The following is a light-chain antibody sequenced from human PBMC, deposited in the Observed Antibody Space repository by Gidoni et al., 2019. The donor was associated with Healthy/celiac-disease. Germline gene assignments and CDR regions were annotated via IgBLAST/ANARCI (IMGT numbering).Light chain of an antibody. CDR1: SLRSYY. CDR3: NSRDSSGNLWV. CDR2: GKN. V-gene: IGLV3-19*01. J-gene: IGLJ3*02. Sequence: SSDLPQAPAVSVALGQTVRITCQGDSLRSYYASWYQQKPGQAPVLVIYGKNNRPSGIPDRFSGSSSGNTASLTITGAQAEDEADYYCNSRDSSGNLWVFGGGTKLTVL.